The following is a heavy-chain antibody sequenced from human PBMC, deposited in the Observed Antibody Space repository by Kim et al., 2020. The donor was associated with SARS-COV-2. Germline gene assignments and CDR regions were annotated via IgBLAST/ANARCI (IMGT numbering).Heavy chain of an antibody. D-gene: IGHD2-2*01. J-gene: IGHJ5*02. CDR1: GFIFRNYT. Sequence: GGSLRLSCAASGFIFRNYTMGWVRLAPGKGLQWVSTITSSTGTTSYADSVKGRFTISRDNAGNSLYLQMNSLRAEDTAVYFCARDSSCRCYMVAWGPGTRVTVSS. CDR2: ITSSTGTT. V-gene: IGHV3-48*01. CDR3: ARDSSCRCYMVA.